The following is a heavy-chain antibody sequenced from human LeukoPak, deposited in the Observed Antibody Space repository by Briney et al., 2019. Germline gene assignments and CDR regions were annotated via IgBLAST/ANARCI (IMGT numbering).Heavy chain of an antibody. CDR1: GYTFTSNY. J-gene: IGHJ4*02. CDR3: ARGGRLWSRRGFDY. D-gene: IGHD5-18*01. CDR2: ISPSGGST. V-gene: IGHV1-46*01. Sequence: ASVKVSCKAFGYTFTSNYMHWVRQAPGQGPEWMGVISPSGGSTTYAQKFQGRVTLTRDMSTSTDYLELSSLRSEDTAVYYCARGGRLWSRRGFDYWGQGTLVTVSS.